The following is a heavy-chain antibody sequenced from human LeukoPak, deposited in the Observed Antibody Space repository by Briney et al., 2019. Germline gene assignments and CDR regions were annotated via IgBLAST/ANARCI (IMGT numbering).Heavy chain of an antibody. V-gene: IGHV1-69*06. CDR3: ARADTLRSFDY. J-gene: IGHJ4*02. Sequence: GASVKVSCKASGGTFSSYAISWVRQAPGQGLEWMRRIIPIFGTANYAQKFQGRVTITADKSTSTAYMELSSLRSEDTAVYYCARADTLRSFDYWGQGTLVTVSS. CDR2: IIPIFGTA. D-gene: IGHD4-17*01. CDR1: GGTFSSYA.